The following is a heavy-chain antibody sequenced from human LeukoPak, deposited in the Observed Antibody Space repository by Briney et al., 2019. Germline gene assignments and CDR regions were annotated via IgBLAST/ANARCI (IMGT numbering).Heavy chain of an antibody. J-gene: IGHJ4*02. CDR2: VSGSGRNT. Sequence: GGSLRLSCAGSGFTFSNYAMTWVRQAPGKGLEWVSSVSGSGRNTFYPDSVEGRFTISRDNSKNTVYLQMNSLRAEDTAVYYCAKWKYSNSGIDDYWGQGTPVTVSS. V-gene: IGHV3-23*01. CDR3: AKWKYSNSGIDDY. D-gene: IGHD6-6*01. CDR1: GFTFSNYA.